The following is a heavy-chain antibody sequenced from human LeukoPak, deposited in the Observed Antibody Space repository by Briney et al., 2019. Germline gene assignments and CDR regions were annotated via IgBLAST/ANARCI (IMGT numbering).Heavy chain of an antibody. CDR2: INPNSGDT. V-gene: IGHV1-2*02. D-gene: IGHD4-17*01. J-gene: IGHJ4*02. Sequence: ASVKVSCKSSGYTFTGYYMHWVRQAPGQGLEWMGWINPNSGDTNYAQKFQGRVTITADESTSTAYMELSSLRSDDTAVYYCARDGRYGDYDAVFDYWGQGTLVTVSS. CDR1: GYTFTGYY. CDR3: ARDGRYGDYDAVFDY.